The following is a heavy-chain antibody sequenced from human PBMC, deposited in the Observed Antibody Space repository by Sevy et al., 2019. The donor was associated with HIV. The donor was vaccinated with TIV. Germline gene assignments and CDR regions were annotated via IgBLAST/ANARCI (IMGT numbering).Heavy chain of an antibody. CDR1: GFSVSSNY. J-gene: IGHJ6*02. D-gene: IGHD2-15*01. Sequence: GGCLRLSCVVSGFSVSSNYMSWVRQAPGKGLEWVSNIYSDGRTYYADSVRGRFTISRDTSKNTAYLEMKSLRAEDTAVYYCTREDIVLGEDNYYGMDVWGHGTTVTVSS. V-gene: IGHV3-53*01. CDR2: IYSDGRT. CDR3: TREDIVLGEDNYYGMDV.